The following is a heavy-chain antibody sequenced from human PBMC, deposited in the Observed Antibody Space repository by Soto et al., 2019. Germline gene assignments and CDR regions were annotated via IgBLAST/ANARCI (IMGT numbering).Heavy chain of an antibody. CDR2: ISSSGSTI. D-gene: IGHD2-21*02. J-gene: IGHJ4*02. V-gene: IGHV3-11*01. CDR1: GFTFSDCY. Sequence: QVQLVESGGGLVKPGGSLRLSCAASGFTFSDCYMSWIRQAPAKGLEWVSYISSSGSTIYYADSVKGRFTISRDNAKNSLYLQMNSLRAEDTAVYYCARDEAYCGGDCYSAIGLFDYWGQGTLVTVSS. CDR3: ARDEAYCGGDCYSAIGLFDY.